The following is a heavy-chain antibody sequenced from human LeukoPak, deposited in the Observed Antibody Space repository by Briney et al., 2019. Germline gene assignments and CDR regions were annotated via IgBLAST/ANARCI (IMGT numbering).Heavy chain of an antibody. Sequence: ASVKVSCKASGYTFTTYYIHWVRQAPGQGLEWMGIINPSGGADYAQKFQGRVTMTRDTSASTVYMELSSLRSEDTAIYYCARIRDGYNDAYDIWGQGAVVTVPS. J-gene: IGHJ3*02. CDR3: ARIRDGYNDAYDI. D-gene: IGHD5-24*01. V-gene: IGHV1-46*01. CDR2: INPSGGA. CDR1: GYTFTTYY.